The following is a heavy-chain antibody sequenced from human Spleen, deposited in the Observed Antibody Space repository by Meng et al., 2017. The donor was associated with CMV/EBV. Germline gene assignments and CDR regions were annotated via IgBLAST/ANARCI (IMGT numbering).Heavy chain of an antibody. J-gene: IGHJ3*02. Sequence: GGSLRLSCAASGYTFDDYAMSWVRQGPGKGLEWVAGINRNGGTTSYADSVTGRFTIFRDNAKNSLYLQMNSLRAEDTAVYYCARETVVVVFNAFDIWGQGTMVTVSS. CDR1: GYTFDDYA. CDR3: ARETVVVVFNAFDI. V-gene: IGHV3-20*04. D-gene: IGHD2-2*01. CDR2: INRNGGTT.